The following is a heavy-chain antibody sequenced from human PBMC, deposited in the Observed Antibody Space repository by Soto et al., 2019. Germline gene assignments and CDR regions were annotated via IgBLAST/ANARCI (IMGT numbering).Heavy chain of an antibody. J-gene: IGHJ4*02. CDR2: IYYSGST. Sequence: QVQLQESGPGLVKPSETLSLTCTVSGGSISSYYWSWIRQPPGTGLEWIGYIYYSGSTNYNPSLKSRVTISVDTSQNQFSLKLNAMTAADTAVYYCARHNYGSGSTYFDYWGQGTLVTVSS. D-gene: IGHD3-10*01. CDR1: GGSISSYY. CDR3: ARHNYGSGSTYFDY. V-gene: IGHV4-59*08.